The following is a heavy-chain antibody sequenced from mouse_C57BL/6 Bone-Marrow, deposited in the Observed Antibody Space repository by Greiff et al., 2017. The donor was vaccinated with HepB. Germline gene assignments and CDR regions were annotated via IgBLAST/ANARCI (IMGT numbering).Heavy chain of an antibody. CDR3: ARGDYSNLFAY. CDR1: GYTFTSYG. Sequence: VQLQQSGAELARPGASVKLSCKASGYTFTSYGISWVKQRTGQGLEWIGEIYPRSGNTYYNEKFKGKATLTADKSSSTAYMELSSLTSEDSAVYVCARGDYSNLFAYWGQGTLVTVSA. V-gene: IGHV1-81*01. J-gene: IGHJ3*01. D-gene: IGHD2-5*01. CDR2: IYPRSGNT.